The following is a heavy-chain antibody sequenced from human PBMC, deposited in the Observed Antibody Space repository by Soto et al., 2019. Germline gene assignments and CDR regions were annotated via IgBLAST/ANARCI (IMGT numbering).Heavy chain of an antibody. Sequence: SETLSLTCTFSCGSIISGDYYWSWIRQPPGKGLEWIGYIYYSGSTYYNPSLKSRVTISVDTSKNQFSLKLSSVTAADTAVYYCARDQGYSYGLYYFDYWGQGTLVTVSS. V-gene: IGHV4-30-4*01. CDR1: CGSIISGDYY. D-gene: IGHD5-18*01. CDR2: IYYSGST. J-gene: IGHJ4*02. CDR3: ARDQGYSYGLYYFDY.